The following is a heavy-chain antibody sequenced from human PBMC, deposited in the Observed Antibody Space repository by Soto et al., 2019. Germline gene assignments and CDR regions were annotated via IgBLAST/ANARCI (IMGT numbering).Heavy chain of an antibody. D-gene: IGHD2-2*01. V-gene: IGHV4-59*01. Sequence: SETLSLTCTVSGGSISSYYWSWIRQPPGKGLEWIGYIYYSGSTNYNPSLKSRVTISVDTSKNQFSLKLSSVTAADTAVYYCARIESFSYCSSTSCYGLGVDWFDPWGQGTLVTV. CDR3: ARIESFSYCSSTSCYGLGVDWFDP. CDR1: GGSISSYY. J-gene: IGHJ5*02. CDR2: IYYSGST.